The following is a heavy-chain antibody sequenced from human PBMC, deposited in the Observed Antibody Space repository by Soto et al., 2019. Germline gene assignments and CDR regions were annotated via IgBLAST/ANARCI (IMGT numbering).Heavy chain of an antibody. Sequence: GSLRLSCAASVFTVSSYGMHWVRQAPGKGLEWVAVISYDGSNKYYADSVKGRFTISRDNSKNTLYLQMNSLRAEDTAVYYCAKETPGFDYWGQGTLVTVSS. CDR3: AKETPGFDY. V-gene: IGHV3-30*18. CDR1: VFTVSSYG. CDR2: ISYDGSNK. J-gene: IGHJ4*02.